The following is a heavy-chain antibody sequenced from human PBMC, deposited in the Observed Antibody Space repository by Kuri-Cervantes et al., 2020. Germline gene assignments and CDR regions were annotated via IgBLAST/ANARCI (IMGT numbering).Heavy chain of an antibody. Sequence: GGSLRLSCVASGFTFSSAAMHWVRQGPGKGLEWVAVIWYXGSNKYHADSVKGRFTISRDNSKNTLYLQMDSLRVDDTAVYYCARDPIAATGRGGSFDYWGQGTPVTVSS. V-gene: IGHV3-30*07. CDR3: ARDPIAATGRGGSFDY. CDR1: GFTFSSAA. D-gene: IGHD6-13*01. CDR2: IWYXGSNK. J-gene: IGHJ4*02.